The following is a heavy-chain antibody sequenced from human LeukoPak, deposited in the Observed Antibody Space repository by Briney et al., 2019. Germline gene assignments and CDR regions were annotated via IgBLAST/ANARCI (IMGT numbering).Heavy chain of an antibody. CDR1: GFTFSTYA. Sequence: PGGSLRLSCAASGFTFSTYAMNWVRQAPGKGLEWVSYISSSSSTIYYADSVKGRFTISRDNAKNSLYLQMNSLRDEDTAVYYCANNNWNDYDYWGQGTLVTVSS. V-gene: IGHV3-48*02. CDR3: ANNNWNDYDY. J-gene: IGHJ4*02. CDR2: ISSSSSTI. D-gene: IGHD1-20*01.